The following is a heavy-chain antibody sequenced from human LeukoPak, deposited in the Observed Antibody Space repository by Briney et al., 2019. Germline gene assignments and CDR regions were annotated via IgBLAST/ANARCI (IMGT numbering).Heavy chain of an antibody. V-gene: IGHV1-2*02. Sequence: VKVSCKXSGYTFTGYYMHWVRQAPGQGLECMGWINPNSGGTNYAQKFQGRVTMTRDTSISTAYMELSRLRSDDTAVYYCARVINYDFWSGYYFDYWGQGTLVTVSS. CDR1: GYTFTGYY. CDR2: INPNSGGT. J-gene: IGHJ4*02. D-gene: IGHD3-3*01. CDR3: ARVINYDFWSGYYFDY.